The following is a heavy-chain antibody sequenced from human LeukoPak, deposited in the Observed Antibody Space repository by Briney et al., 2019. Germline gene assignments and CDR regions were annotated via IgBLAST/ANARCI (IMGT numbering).Heavy chain of an antibody. D-gene: IGHD5-18*01. CDR1: GYSMSSGYY. CDR2: IHHSGNT. Sequence: SETLSLTCTVSGYSMSSGYYWGWIRQPPGKGLEWIGSIHHSGNTYCNPSLRSRVTMSVDTSKNQFSLTLSSVTAADTAVYYCARDFLSNRDTAPHFWGQGTLVIVSS. J-gene: IGHJ4*02. V-gene: IGHV4-38-2*02. CDR3: ARDFLSNRDTAPHF.